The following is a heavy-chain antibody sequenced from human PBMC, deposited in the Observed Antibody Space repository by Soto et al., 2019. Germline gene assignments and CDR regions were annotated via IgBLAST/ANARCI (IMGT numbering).Heavy chain of an antibody. V-gene: IGHV3-30*18. J-gene: IGHJ4*02. Sequence: QVQLVESGGGVVQPGRSLRLSCAASGFTFSSYGMHWVGQAPGKGLEWVAVISYDGSNKYYADSVKGRFTISRDNSKNTLYLQMNSLRAEDTAVYYCAKDRSSGYPDYWGQGTLVTVSS. CDR1: GFTFSSYG. CDR3: AKDRSSGYPDY. D-gene: IGHD3-22*01. CDR2: ISYDGSNK.